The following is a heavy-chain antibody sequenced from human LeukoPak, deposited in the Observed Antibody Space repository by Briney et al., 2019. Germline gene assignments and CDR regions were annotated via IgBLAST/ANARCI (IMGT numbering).Heavy chain of an antibody. V-gene: IGHV3-7*01. CDR3: ARGSYSGNDYYFDY. D-gene: IGHD1-26*01. J-gene: IGHJ4*02. CDR1: GFTFSRNW. CDR2: IKKDGSEK. Sequence: GGSLRLSCAASGFTFSRNWMSWVRQAPGKGLDWVANIKKDGSEKYYVDFVKGRFTISRDNAKNSVYLQMNSLRAEDTALYFCARGSYSGNDYYFDYWGQGTLVTVSS.